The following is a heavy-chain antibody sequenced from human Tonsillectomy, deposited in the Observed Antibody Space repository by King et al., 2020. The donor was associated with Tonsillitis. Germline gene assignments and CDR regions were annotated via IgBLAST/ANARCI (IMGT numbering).Heavy chain of an antibody. J-gene: IGHJ4*02. V-gene: IGHV3-53*01. Sequence: VQLVESGGGLLQPGGSLRLSCAASGFSFSSNYMTWVRQAPGKGLEWVSIIYNDGRTKYAHSVKGRFTISRDNSKNTLYHQINSLRPEDTAVYYCARGDCDLDWGQGTLVTVSS. CDR2: IYNDGRT. D-gene: IGHD2-21*02. CDR3: ARGDCDLD. CDR1: GFSFSSNY.